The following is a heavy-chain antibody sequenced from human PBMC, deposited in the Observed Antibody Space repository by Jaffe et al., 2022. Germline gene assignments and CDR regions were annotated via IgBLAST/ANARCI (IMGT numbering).Heavy chain of an antibody. CDR2: IIPIFGTA. Sequence: QVQLVQSGAEVKKPGSSVKVSCKASGGTFSSYAISWVRQAPGQGLEWMGGIIPIFGTANYAQKFQGRVTITADESTSTAYMELSSLRSEDTAVYYCARGTPVELEPTYYYYYYMDVWGKGTTVTVSS. V-gene: IGHV1-69*01. D-gene: IGHD1-1*01. CDR3: ARGTPVELEPTYYYYYYMDV. J-gene: IGHJ6*03. CDR1: GGTFSSYA.